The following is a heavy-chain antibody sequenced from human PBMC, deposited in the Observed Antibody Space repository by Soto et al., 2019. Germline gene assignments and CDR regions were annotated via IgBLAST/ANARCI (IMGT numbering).Heavy chain of an antibody. V-gene: IGHV1-2*04. CDR1: GYTFTGYY. CDR3: ARGEGGPRWGSIDY. Sequence: QVQLVQSGAEVKKPGASVKVSCKASGYTFTGYYMHWVRQAPGQGLEWIGWINPNSDGTNSAQKFQGWVTMTRDTSISTAYMELSRLRSDDTAVYYCARGEGGPRWGSIDYWGQGTLVTVSS. CDR2: INPNSDGT. J-gene: IGHJ4*02. D-gene: IGHD2-21*01.